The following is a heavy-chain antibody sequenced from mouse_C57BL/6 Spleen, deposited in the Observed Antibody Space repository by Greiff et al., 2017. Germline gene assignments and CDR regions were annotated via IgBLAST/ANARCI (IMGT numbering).Heavy chain of an antibody. J-gene: IGHJ2*01. Sequence: EVQLQQSGPELVKPGASVKIPCKASGYTFTDYNMDWVKQSHGKSLEWIGDINPNNGGTIYNQKFKGKATLTVDKSSSTAYMELRSLTSEDTAVYYCARLEITTVVALDYCGQGTTLTVSS. V-gene: IGHV1-18*01. CDR2: INPNNGGT. CDR1: GYTFTDYN. CDR3: ARLEITTVVALDY. D-gene: IGHD1-1*01.